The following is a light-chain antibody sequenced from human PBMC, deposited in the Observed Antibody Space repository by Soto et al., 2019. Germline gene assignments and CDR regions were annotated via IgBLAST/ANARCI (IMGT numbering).Light chain of an antibody. J-gene: IGKJ2*01. CDR1: QSVSSNF. CDR2: GAS. V-gene: IGKV3-20*01. Sequence: EIVLTQSPGTLSLSPGERATLSCRASQSVSSNFLAWYQQKPGQAPRLLIYGASTRATGIPDRFRGSGSGTDFRLTISRLEPEDFAVYYCQQYGSSPPLTFGQGTKLESK. CDR3: QQYGSSPPLT.